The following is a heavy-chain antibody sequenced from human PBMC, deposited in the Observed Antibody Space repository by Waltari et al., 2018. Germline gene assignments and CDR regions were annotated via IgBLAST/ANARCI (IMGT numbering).Heavy chain of an antibody. D-gene: IGHD2-8*01. CDR2: TYYRSKWEN. J-gene: IGHJ6*02. Sequence: QVQLQQSGPGLVKPSQTLSLTCAISGDSVSSNSAAWNWIRQSPSRGLEWLGMTYYRSKWENDYGVTGKSRITINPDTSKNQVSLQLNSVTPEDTAVYYWARGVVLMVYATQSYGMDVWGQGTTVTVSS. CDR1: GDSVSSNSAA. V-gene: IGHV6-1*01. CDR3: ARGVVLMVYATQSYGMDV.